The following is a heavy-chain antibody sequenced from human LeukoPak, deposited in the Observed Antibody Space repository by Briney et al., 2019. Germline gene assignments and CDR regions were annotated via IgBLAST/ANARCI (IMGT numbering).Heavy chain of an antibody. CDR1: GGSISSYY. J-gene: IGHJ4*02. CDR3: ARRGIAAAGYDY. D-gene: IGHD6-13*01. Sequence: SETLSLTCTVSGGSISSYYWSWIRQPPGKGLEWIGYIYYSGSTKYNPSLKSRVTISVDMSKSRFSLKLSSVTAADTAVYYCARRGIAAAGYDYWGQGTLVTVSS. V-gene: IGHV4-59*08. CDR2: IYYSGST.